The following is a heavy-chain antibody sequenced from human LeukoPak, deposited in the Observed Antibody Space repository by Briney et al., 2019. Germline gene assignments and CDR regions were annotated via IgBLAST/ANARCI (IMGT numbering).Heavy chain of an antibody. J-gene: IGHJ3*02. Sequence: PSETLSLTCTVSGYSISNSYYWGWIRPPPGKGLEWIGSIYYSGSTYYNPSLKSRVTISVDTSKNQFSLKLSSVTAADTAVYYCPSGWSWLAGAFDIWGQGTMVTVSS. CDR3: PSGWSWLAGAFDI. D-gene: IGHD6-19*01. V-gene: IGHV4-38-2*02. CDR2: IYYSGST. CDR1: GYSISNSYY.